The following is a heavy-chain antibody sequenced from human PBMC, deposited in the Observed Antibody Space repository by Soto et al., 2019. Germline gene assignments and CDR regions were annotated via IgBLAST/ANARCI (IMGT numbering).Heavy chain of an antibody. CDR3: ARGASMGIVAPGTTDYYMDV. D-gene: IGHD5-12*01. Sequence: GGSLRLSCAASGFTFSSYGMHWVRQAPGKGLEWVAVIWYDGSNKYYADSVKGRFTISRDNSKNTLYLQMNSLRAEDTAVYYCARGASMGIVAPGTTDYYMDVWGKGTTVTVSS. CDR2: IWYDGSNK. J-gene: IGHJ6*03. V-gene: IGHV3-33*01. CDR1: GFTFSSYG.